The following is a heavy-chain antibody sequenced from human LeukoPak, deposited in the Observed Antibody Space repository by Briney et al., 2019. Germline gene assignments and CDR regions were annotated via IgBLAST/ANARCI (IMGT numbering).Heavy chain of an antibody. CDR1: GYTFPNYY. Sequence: ASVKVSCKTSGYTFPNYYLHWVRQAPGQGLEWMGIINPSRGTTTSPQKLQGRVTLTGDTSTSTVYMELSRLRSDDTAVYYCARGGLTMVRGVIPQNYYMDVWGKGTTVTVSS. CDR2: INPSRGTT. D-gene: IGHD3-10*01. J-gene: IGHJ6*03. V-gene: IGHV1-46*01. CDR3: ARGGLTMVRGVIPQNYYMDV.